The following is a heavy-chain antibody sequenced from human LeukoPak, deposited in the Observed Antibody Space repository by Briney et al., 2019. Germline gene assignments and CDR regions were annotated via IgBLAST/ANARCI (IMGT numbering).Heavy chain of an antibody. V-gene: IGHV3-74*01. J-gene: IGHJ4*02. CDR2: INSDGSST. CDR1: GFTFSSYW. D-gene: IGHD3-22*01. Sequence: PGGSLRLSCAASGFTFSSYWMHWVRHAPGKGLVWVSRINSDGSSTSYADSVKGRFTISRDNAKNTLYLQMNSLRAEDTAVYYCAREGGYYDSSVNTSLRWGQGTLVTVSS. CDR3: AREGGYYDSSVNTSLR.